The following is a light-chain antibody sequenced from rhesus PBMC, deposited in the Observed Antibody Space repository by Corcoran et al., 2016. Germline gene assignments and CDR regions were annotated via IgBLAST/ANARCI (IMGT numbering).Light chain of an antibody. V-gene: IGLV2-32*02. CDR1: SSDIGGYNY. Sequence: QAALTQPRSVSGSPGQSVTISCTGTSSDIGGYNYVSWYQQHPGTAPKLMIYEVSKRPSGVSDRFSGSKSGNTASLTISVLLAEDEADYYCSSYAVSNAFIFGAGTRLTVL. J-gene: IGLJ1*01. CDR2: EVS. CDR3: SSYAVSNAFI.